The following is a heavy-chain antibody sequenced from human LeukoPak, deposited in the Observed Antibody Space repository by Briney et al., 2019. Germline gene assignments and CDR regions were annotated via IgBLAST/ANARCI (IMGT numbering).Heavy chain of an antibody. CDR2: IYPGGSET. CDR3: ARASRDGYNQNFDH. CDR1: GYTFITYW. Sequence: GESLKISCKASGYTFITYWIGWVRQMPGKGLEWMGIIYPGGSETRYDPSFQGQVTISADRSTSTAYLQWSSLRASDTAMYYCARASRDGYNQNFDHWGQGTLVTVSS. J-gene: IGHJ4*02. D-gene: IGHD5-24*01. V-gene: IGHV5-51*01.